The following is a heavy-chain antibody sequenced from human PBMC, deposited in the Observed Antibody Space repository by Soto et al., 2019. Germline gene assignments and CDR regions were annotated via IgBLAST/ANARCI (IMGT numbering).Heavy chain of an antibody. J-gene: IGHJ4*02. Sequence: QVQLQVSGPGLVKPSATLSLSCTVSTGSTNSFYWSWIRQPPGKGLQWLGYFFYTGSTNHNPSLKGRVTISLDMSSNQFSLRLSSVTAADTAMYYCARSRDGYNLNPIDQWCQGLLVTVSS. CDR3: ARSRDGYNLNPIDQ. CDR2: FFYTGST. D-gene: IGHD5-12*01. CDR1: TGSTNSFY. V-gene: IGHV4-59*01.